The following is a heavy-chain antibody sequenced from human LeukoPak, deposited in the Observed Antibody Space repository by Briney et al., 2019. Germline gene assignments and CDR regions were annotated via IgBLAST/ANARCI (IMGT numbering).Heavy chain of an antibody. V-gene: IGHV3-33*01. Sequence: GRSLRLSCAASGFTFSSYGMHWVRQAPGKGLEWVALIWYDGSNKNYGDSVKGRSTISRDNSKNTLYLQMNSLRAEDTGVYYCVISSGWKGGYYFDFWGQGTLVTVSA. CDR1: GFTFSSYG. D-gene: IGHD6-19*01. J-gene: IGHJ4*02. CDR2: IWYDGSNK. CDR3: VISSGWKGGYYFDF.